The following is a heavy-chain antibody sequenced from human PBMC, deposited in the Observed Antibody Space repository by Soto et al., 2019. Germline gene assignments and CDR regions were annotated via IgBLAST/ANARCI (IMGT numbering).Heavy chain of an antibody. J-gene: IGHJ4*02. CDR3: ARGYCSSNNCYEALAY. D-gene: IGHD2-2*01. Sequence: QVQLVESGGGVVQPGRSLRLSCAASGFTFSSYALHWVRQAPGKGLEWVAVISYDGSNKYNADSVKGRFTISRDNSKNTLYLQMNSLRPDDTAVYYCARGYCSSNNCYEALAYWGQGTLVTVSS. CDR1: GFTFSSYA. CDR2: ISYDGSNK. V-gene: IGHV3-30-3*01.